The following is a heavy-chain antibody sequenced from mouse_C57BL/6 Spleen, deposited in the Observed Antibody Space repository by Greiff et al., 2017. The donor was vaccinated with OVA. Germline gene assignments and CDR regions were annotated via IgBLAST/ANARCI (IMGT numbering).Heavy chain of an antibody. Sequence: ESGPGLVKPSQSLSLTCSVTGYSITSGYYWNWIRQFPGNKLEWMGYISYDGSNNYNPSLKNRISITRDTSKNQFFLKLNSVTTEDTAAYYGTRTAQATDFDYWGQGTTLTVSS. CDR2: ISYDGSN. V-gene: IGHV3-6*01. CDR3: TRTAQATDFDY. D-gene: IGHD3-2*02. J-gene: IGHJ2*01. CDR1: GYSITSGYY.